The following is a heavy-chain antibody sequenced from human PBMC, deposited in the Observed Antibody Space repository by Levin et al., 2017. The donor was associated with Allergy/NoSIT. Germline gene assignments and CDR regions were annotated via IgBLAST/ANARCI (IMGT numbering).Heavy chain of an antibody. V-gene: IGHV3-23*01. D-gene: IGHD3-3*01. CDR3: AKDRYPLTEFGVVAEFDY. CDR1: GFTFRTYA. J-gene: IGHJ4*02. Sequence: QAGGSLRLSCAASGFTFRTYAMNWVRQAPGKGLEWVSAISGSGGHTYYADSVKGRFTISRDNSENTLYLQLNSLRAEDTAVYYCAKDRYPLTEFGVVAEFDYWGQGTLVAVSS. CDR2: ISGSGGHT.